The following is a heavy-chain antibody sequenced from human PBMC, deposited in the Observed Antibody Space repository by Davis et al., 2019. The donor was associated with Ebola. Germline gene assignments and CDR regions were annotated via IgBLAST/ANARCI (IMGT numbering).Heavy chain of an antibody. V-gene: IGHV1-3*01. J-gene: IGHJ4*02. CDR2: INAGNGDT. Sequence: ASVKVSCKASGYTFINYGIHWLRQAPGQRFEWMGWINAGNGDTRYSQKFQGRVTITRDTSASTAYMELSSLRPEDTAVYYCARAGFTLVVVAVAISDDWGQGTPVTVSS. CDR1: GYTFINYG. CDR3: ARAGFTLVVVAVAISDD. D-gene: IGHD2-2*01.